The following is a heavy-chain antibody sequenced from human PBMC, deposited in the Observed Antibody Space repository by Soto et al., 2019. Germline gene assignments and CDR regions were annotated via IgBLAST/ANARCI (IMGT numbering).Heavy chain of an antibody. Sequence: GGSLRLSCAASGFSISGSGVHWVRQASGKGLEWVARIRDRGNGYATGYAASVQGRFSISRDNSKNTAFLQMNSLRAEDTAVYYCAKARCTTSNCYVPDYWGQGTLVTVSS. CDR1: GFSISGSG. V-gene: IGHV3-73*01. D-gene: IGHD2-8*01. CDR3: AKARCTTSNCYVPDY. J-gene: IGHJ4*02. CDR2: IRDRGNGYAT.